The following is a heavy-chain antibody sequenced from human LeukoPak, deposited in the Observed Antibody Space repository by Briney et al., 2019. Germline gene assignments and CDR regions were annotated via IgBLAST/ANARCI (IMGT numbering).Heavy chain of an antibody. Sequence: ASETLSLTCAVSGGSISSSNWWSWVRQPPGKGLEWSGEIYHSGSTNYNPSLKSRVTISVDKSKTQFSLKLSSVTAADTAVYYCARTLWFGELLGYYGMDVWGKGTTVTVSS. D-gene: IGHD3-10*01. J-gene: IGHJ6*04. CDR1: GGSISSSNW. CDR2: IYHSGST. V-gene: IGHV4-4*02. CDR3: ARTLWFGELLGYYGMDV.